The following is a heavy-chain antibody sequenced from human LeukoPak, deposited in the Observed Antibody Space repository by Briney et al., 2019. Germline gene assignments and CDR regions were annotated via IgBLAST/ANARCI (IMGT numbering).Heavy chain of an antibody. CDR2: ITASGGNT. CDR3: AKADYDILTAYAF. V-gene: IGHV3-23*01. D-gene: IGHD3-9*01. CDR1: GFTFSASV. J-gene: IGHJ4*02. Sequence: GGSLRLSCAASGFTFSASVMCWVRQAPGKGLQWVSTITASGGNTYYADSVRGRFTVSRDNPKNTLYLQMNSLRADDAAIYYCAKADYDILTAYAFWGQGTLVTVSS.